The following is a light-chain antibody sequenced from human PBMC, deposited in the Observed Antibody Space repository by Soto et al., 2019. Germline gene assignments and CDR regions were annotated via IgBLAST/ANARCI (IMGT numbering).Light chain of an antibody. V-gene: IGKV1-9*01. CDR3: QQLNSYPLT. CDR1: QGISSY. CDR2: AAS. J-gene: IGKJ4*01. Sequence: IQLTQSPSSLSASVGDRVTITWRASQGISSYLAWYQQKTGKAPKLLIYAASTLQSGVPSRFSGSGYGTDFTLTISSLQPEDFATYYCQQLNSYPLTFGGGTKVDIK.